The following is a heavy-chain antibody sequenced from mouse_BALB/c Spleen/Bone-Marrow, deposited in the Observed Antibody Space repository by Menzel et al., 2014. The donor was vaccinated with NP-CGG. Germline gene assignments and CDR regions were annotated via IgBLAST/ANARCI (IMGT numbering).Heavy chain of an antibody. CDR1: GYTFTDYW. V-gene: IGHV1-69*01. CDR3: ARGYPSDY. Sequence: QVQLQQSGAELVMPGASVKMSCKASGYTFTDYWMHWVKQRPGQGLEWIGAIDTSDSYTSYNQKFKGKSTLTADKSSSTAYMQLSSLASEDSAVYYCARGYPSDYWGQGTTLTVSS. CDR2: IDTSDSYT. D-gene: IGHD1-2*01. J-gene: IGHJ2*01.